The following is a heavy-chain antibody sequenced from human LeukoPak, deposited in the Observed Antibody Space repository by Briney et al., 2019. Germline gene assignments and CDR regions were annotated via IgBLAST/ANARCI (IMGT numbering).Heavy chain of an antibody. D-gene: IGHD3-22*01. CDR2: ISGTGGST. CDR1: GFTVSSNY. Sequence: GGSLRLSCAASGFTVSSNYMSWVRQAPGKGLEWVSAISGTGGSTYYADSVKGRLTISRDNSKNTLYLQMNSLRAEDTAVNYCAKVKYYYDSSGYLDYWGQGTLVTVSS. V-gene: IGHV3-23*01. J-gene: IGHJ4*02. CDR3: AKVKYYYDSSGYLDY.